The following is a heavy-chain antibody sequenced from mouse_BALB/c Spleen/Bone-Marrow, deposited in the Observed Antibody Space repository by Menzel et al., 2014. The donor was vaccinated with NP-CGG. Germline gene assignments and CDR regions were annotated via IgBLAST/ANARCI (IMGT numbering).Heavy chain of an antibody. CDR1: GFTFTDYY. J-gene: IGHJ2*01. V-gene: IGHV7-3*02. D-gene: IGHD4-1*01. Sequence: DVHLVESGGGLVQPGGSLRLSCATSGFTFTDYYMNWVRQPPGKALEWLGSIRNKANGYTTEYSASVKGRFTISRDNSQSILYLQMNILRAEDSATYYCARLGRGYFDYWGQGTTLTVSS. CDR2: IRNKANGYTT. CDR3: ARLGRGYFDY.